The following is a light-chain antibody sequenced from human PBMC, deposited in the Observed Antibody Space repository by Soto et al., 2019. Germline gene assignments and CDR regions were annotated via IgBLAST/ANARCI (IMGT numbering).Light chain of an antibody. V-gene: IGKV3-15*01. CDR3: QQYINWPGT. J-gene: IGKJ2*01. CDR2: VAS. Sequence: EIVMTQSPATLSVSPGEKATLSCRASQSVSSNLAWYQQKPGQAPRLLIYVASTRATGIPARFTGSGSGTEFTLTISSLQSEDFAVSSRQQYINWPGTFGQGTKLDLK. CDR1: QSVSSN.